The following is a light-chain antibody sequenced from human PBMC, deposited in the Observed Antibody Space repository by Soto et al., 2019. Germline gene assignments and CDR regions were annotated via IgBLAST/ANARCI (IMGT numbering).Light chain of an antibody. Sequence: QSALTQPASVSGSPGQSTTISCTGTSSDVGGYNYVSWYQQHPGKAHELMIYEVSNRTSGVFNRFSGSKSGNTASLTISGIQAEDGADYYCSSYTSSSTLVVFGTGTKLTVL. CDR2: EVS. CDR1: SSDVGGYNY. V-gene: IGLV2-14*01. J-gene: IGLJ1*01. CDR3: SSYTSSSTLVV.